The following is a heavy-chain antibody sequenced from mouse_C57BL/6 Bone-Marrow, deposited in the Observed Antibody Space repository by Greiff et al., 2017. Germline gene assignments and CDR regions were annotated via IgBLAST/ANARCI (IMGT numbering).Heavy chain of an antibody. V-gene: IGHV1-53*01. CDR2: INPSNGGT. CDR1: GYTFTSYW. J-gene: IGHJ2*01. D-gene: IGHD2-4*01. CDR3: ARWAYDYDNY. Sequence: QVHVKQSGTELVKPGASVKLSCKASGYTFTSYWMHWVKQRPGQGLEWIGNINPSNGGTNYNEKFKSKATLTVDKSSSTAYMQLSSLTSEDSAVYYCARWAYDYDNYWGQGTTLTVSS.